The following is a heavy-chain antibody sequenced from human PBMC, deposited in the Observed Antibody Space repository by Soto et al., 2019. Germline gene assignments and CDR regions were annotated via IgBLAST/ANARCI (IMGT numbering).Heavy chain of an antibody. J-gene: IGHJ6*02. Sequence: PSGTLSLTCSVSCGSVRSGNHFCNWIRQPPGRGLEWLGYMYYTGVTNYNPSLKSRVRMSVDTSKNEFSLELTSLTAADTAVYYCARGGEPLGYYGLDVWGQGTTVTVSS. V-gene: IGHV4-61*01. CDR1: CGSVRSGNHF. CDR3: ARGGEPLGYYGLDV. CDR2: MYYTGVT.